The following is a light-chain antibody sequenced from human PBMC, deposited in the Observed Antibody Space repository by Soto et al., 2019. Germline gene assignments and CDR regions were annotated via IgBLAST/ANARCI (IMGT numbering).Light chain of an antibody. CDR3: QQLITHPFT. CDR2: AAS. V-gene: IGKV1-9*01. Sequence: DIQLTQSPSSLSASVGDRVTITCRASQGIDSDLAWYQQKPGKAPNLLIFAASTLQSGVPSRFSGTGSGTDFTLTISSLQPEDFATYYCQQLITHPFTFGPGTKVDIK. CDR1: QGIDSD. J-gene: IGKJ3*01.